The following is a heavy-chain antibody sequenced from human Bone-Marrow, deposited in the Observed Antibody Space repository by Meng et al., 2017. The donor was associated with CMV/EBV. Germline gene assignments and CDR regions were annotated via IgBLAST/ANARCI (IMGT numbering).Heavy chain of an antibody. J-gene: IGHJ4*02. Sequence: GSLRLSCAVYGGSFSGYYWSWIRQPPGKGLEWIGEINHSGSTNYNPSLKSRVTISVDTSKNQFSLKLSSVTAADTAGYYCAKDAWGLDYFDYWGQGTLVTVS. D-gene: IGHD1-26*01. CDR3: AKDAWGLDYFDY. V-gene: IGHV4-34*01. CDR2: INHSGST. CDR1: GGSFSGYY.